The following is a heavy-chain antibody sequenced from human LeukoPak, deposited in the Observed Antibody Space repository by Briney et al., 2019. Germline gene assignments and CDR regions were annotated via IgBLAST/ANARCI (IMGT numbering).Heavy chain of an antibody. CDR3: AKEVLLWFGESLY. CDR1: GFTFSSSA. Sequence: GGSLRLSCAASGFTFSSSAMHWVRQAPDKGLEWVAVISYDGSNKYYADSVKGRFTISRDNSKNTLYLQMNSLRAEDTAVYYCAKEVLLWFGESLYWGQGTLVTVSS. J-gene: IGHJ4*02. CDR2: ISYDGSNK. V-gene: IGHV3-30-3*01. D-gene: IGHD3-10*01.